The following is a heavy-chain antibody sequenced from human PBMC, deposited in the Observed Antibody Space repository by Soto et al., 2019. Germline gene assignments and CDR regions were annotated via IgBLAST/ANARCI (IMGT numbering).Heavy chain of an antibody. D-gene: IGHD1-26*01. CDR3: ARRDSIDYYYGMGV. V-gene: IGHV3-33*01. CDR2: IWYDGSNK. Sequence: QVQLVESGGGVVQPGRSLRLSCAASGFTFRNYGMHWVRQAPVKGLEWVACIWYDGSNKYYADSVKGRFTISRDNSKNTLYLQMNSLRAEDTAVYYCARRDSIDYYYGMGVWGQGTTVTVCS. CDR1: GFTFRNYG. J-gene: IGHJ6*02.